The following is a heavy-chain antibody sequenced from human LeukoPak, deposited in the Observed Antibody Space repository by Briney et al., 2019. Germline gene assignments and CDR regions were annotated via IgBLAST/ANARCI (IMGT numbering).Heavy chain of an antibody. V-gene: IGHV3-21*01. Sequence: GGSLRLSCAASGFTLSSYSMNWVRQAPGKGLEWVSSISSSSSYIYYADSVKGRFTISRDNAKNSLYLQMNSLRAEDTAVYYCPSVRRYYDSSGYAYWGQGTLVTLSS. CDR3: PSVRRYYDSSGYAY. CDR1: GFTLSSYS. J-gene: IGHJ4*02. CDR2: ISSSSSYI. D-gene: IGHD3-22*01.